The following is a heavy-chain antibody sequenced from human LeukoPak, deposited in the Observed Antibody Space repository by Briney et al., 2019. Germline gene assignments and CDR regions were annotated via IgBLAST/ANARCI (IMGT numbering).Heavy chain of an antibody. CDR2: IYYSGST. J-gene: IGHJ4*02. Sequence: SETLSLTCTVSGGSISSSSYYRGWIRQPPGKGLEWIGSIYYSGSTYYNPSLKSRVTISVDTSKNQFSLKLSSVTAADTAVYYCARVSKAVTSFCDYWGQGTLVTVSS. CDR3: ARVSKAVTSFCDY. V-gene: IGHV4-39*07. CDR1: GGSISSSSYY. D-gene: IGHD2/OR15-2a*01.